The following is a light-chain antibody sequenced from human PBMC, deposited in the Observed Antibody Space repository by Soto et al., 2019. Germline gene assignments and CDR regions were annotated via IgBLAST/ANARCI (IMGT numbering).Light chain of an antibody. V-gene: IGKV3-20*01. J-gene: IGKJ2*01. Sequence: DIVLTQSPGTLSLSPGERATLSCRASQSVSSTYFAWYQQKPGQAPRLLIYGASSRATAIPDRFSGSGSGTDFTLTISRLEPGDFAVYYCQQYGHAPRTFGQGTKLEIK. CDR1: QSVSSTY. CDR2: GAS. CDR3: QQYGHAPRT.